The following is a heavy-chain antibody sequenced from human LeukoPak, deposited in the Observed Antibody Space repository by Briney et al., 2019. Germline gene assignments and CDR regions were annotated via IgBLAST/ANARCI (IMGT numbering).Heavy chain of an antibody. J-gene: IGHJ4*02. V-gene: IGHV1-69*10. CDR3: AKDASDYYGSGSYYVY. D-gene: IGHD3-10*01. Sequence: VASVKVSCKASGGTFSSYTISWVRQAPGQGLEWMGRIIPILGIANYAQKFQGRVTITADKSTSTAYMELSSLISEDTAVYYCAKDASDYYGSGSYYVYWGQGTLVTVS. CDR2: IIPILGIA. CDR1: GGTFSSYT.